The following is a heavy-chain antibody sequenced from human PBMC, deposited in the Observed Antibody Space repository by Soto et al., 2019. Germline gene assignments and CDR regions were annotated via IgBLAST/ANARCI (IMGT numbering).Heavy chain of an antibody. CDR3: ARRGSGSYYDY. V-gene: IGHV3-23*01. CDR1: GFIFSSYA. Sequence: EVQLLESGGGLVQPGGSLRLSCAASGFIFSSYAMRWVRQAPGKGLEWVSAISGSGGSTYYADSVKGQFTISRDNSKNTLYLQMNSLRAEDTAVYYCARRGSGSYYDYWGQGTLVTVSS. CDR2: ISGSGGST. J-gene: IGHJ4*02. D-gene: IGHD1-26*01.